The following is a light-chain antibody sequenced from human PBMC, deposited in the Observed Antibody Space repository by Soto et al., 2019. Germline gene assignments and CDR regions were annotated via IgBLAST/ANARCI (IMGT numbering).Light chain of an antibody. CDR1: QSVRSN. CDR2: GAS. Sequence: EIVMTQSPATLSVSPGERATLSCRASQSVRSNIAWYQQKPGQAPRLLIFGASNRATGIPSRFSGSGSGTEFSLIISSLQSEDFTVYYCLQYNSWPRTFGGGTKVEIK. CDR3: LQYNSWPRT. V-gene: IGKV3-15*01. J-gene: IGKJ4*01.